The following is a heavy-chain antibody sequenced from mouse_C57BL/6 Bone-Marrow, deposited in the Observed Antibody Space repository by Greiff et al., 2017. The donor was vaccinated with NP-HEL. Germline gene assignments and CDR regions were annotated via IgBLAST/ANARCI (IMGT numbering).Heavy chain of an antibody. Sequence: QVQLQQPGAELVKPGASVKLSCKASGYTFTSYWMHWVKQRPGQGLEWIGMIHPNSGSTNYNEKFKSKATLTVDKAASTAYMQLSSLTSEDSAVYYCATVRGDYFDYWGQGTTLTVSS. D-gene: IGHD2-5*01. V-gene: IGHV1-64*01. CDR1: GYTFTSYW. CDR2: IHPNSGST. CDR3: ATVRGDYFDY. J-gene: IGHJ2*01.